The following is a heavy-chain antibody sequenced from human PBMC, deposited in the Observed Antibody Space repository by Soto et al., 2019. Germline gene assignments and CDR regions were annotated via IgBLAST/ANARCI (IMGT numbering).Heavy chain of an antibody. CDR1: GHTLTELS. D-gene: IGHD3-22*01. CDR2: FDPEGGEA. CDR3: ARLPWHVVYDSSGYYYFDY. V-gene: IGHV1-24*01. Sequence: GASVKVSCKISGHTLTELSIHWVRQAPGKGLEWMGGFDPEGGEAIYAQKWHGRVTVTEDTVTDTAYMELSGLNSDDTAVYYCARLPWHVVYDSSGYYYFDYWGQGTLVTVSS. J-gene: IGHJ4*02.